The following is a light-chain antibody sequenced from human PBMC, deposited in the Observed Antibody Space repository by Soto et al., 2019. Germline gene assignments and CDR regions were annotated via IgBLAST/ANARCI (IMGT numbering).Light chain of an antibody. CDR2: DAS. CDR3: QQYFGYPRT. Sequence: DIQMTQSPSTLSASVRDRVTITCRASQTISNWLAWYQQNSGKAPKLLIYDASNLASGVPSRFSGSGSGTEFTLTISSLQPEDFATFYCQQYFGYPRTFGGGTKVEIK. V-gene: IGKV1-5*01. CDR1: QTISNW. J-gene: IGKJ4*01.